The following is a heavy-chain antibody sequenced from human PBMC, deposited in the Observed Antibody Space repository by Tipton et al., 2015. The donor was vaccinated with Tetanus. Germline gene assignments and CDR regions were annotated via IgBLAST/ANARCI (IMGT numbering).Heavy chain of an antibody. Sequence: SLRLSCAASGFTFNNYGMHWVRQAPGKGLEWVAVISYGGNNNYYADSVKGRFTISRDNSKNTLYLQMNSLRAEDTAVYYCAKMGIAGATTARDYFDYWGQGTLVTVSS. J-gene: IGHJ4*02. CDR1: GFTFNNYG. V-gene: IGHV3-30*18. CDR2: ISYGGNNN. CDR3: AKMGIAGATTARDYFDY. D-gene: IGHD1-26*01.